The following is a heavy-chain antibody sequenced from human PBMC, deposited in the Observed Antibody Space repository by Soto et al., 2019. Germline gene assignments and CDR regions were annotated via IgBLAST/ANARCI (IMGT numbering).Heavy chain of an antibody. V-gene: IGHV3-23*01. J-gene: IGHJ4*02. CDR3: AKSSNPVGPANFDS. CDR1: GFTFSSFA. CDR2: ISGSGGNT. D-gene: IGHD1-26*01. Sequence: GGSLRLSCAASGFTFSSFAMSWVRQAPGKGLEWASAISGSGGNTFYADSVKGRFTISRAKSKSTLYLQMNSLRAEDTAVYYCAKSSNPVGPANFDSWGQGTLVTSP.